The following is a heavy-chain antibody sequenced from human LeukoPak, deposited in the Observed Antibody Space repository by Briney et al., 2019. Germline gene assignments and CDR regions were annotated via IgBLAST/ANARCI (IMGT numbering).Heavy chain of an antibody. CDR3: AKVGAKESYYHY. J-gene: IGHJ4*02. CDR1: GFTFSNFA. V-gene: IGHV3-23*01. Sequence: GGSLRLSCAASGFTFSNFAMSCVRQAPGKGLEWVSTISDDGGATYYADSVRDRFTISRDNSKNTLYLQMNTLRAEDTALYYCAKVGAKESYYHYWGQGTQVTVSS. CDR2: ISDDGGAT. D-gene: IGHD3-10*01.